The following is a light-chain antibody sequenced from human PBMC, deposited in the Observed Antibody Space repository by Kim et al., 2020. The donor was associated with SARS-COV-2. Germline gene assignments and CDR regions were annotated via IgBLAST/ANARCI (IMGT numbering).Light chain of an antibody. CDR2: KAS. J-gene: IGKJ4*01. CDR3: QQENTYPLT. CDR1: ETISTS. Sequence: GDRVTITCRASETISTSLAWYQQKPGEAPKLLIYKASILEGGVPSRFSGSGSGTEFTLTISSLQPDDFASYYCQQENTYPLTFGGGTKVDIK. V-gene: IGKV1-5*03.